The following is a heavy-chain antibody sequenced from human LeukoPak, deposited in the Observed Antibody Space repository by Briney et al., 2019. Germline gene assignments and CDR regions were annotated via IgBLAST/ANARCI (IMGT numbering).Heavy chain of an antibody. D-gene: IGHD3-22*01. CDR3: ARARHYYDSSGYGAFDI. V-gene: IGHV4-4*07. CDR1: GGSISSYY. CDR2: IYTSGST. J-gene: IGHJ3*02. Sequence: SETLSLTCTVSGGSISSYYWSWIRQPAGKGLEWIGRIYTSGSTNYNPSLKSRVTMSVDTSKNQSSLKLSSVTAADTAVYYCARARHYYDSSGYGAFDIWGQGTMVTVSS.